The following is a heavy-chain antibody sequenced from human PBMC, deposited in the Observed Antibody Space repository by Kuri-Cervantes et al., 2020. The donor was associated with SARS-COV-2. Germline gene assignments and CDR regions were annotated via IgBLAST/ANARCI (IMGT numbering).Heavy chain of an antibody. V-gene: IGHV3-30*18. CDR1: GFTFSSYG. D-gene: IGHD1-26*01. J-gene: IGHJ5*02. Sequence: LSLTCAASGFTFSSYGMHWVRQAPGKGLEWVAVISYDGSNKYYADSVKGRFTISRDNSKNTLHLRLNSLRAEDTAVYYCAKSQINFSREDWFDPWGQGTLVTVSS. CDR3: AKSQINFSREDWFDP. CDR2: ISYDGSNK.